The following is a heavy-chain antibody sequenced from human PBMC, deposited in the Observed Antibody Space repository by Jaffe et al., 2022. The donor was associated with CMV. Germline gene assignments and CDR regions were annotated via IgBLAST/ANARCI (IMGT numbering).Heavy chain of an antibody. Sequence: QVQLQESGPGLVKPSQTLSLTCTVSGGSISSGGYYWSWIRQHPGKGLEWIGYIYYSGSTYYNPSLKSRVTISVDTSKNQFSLKLSSVTAADTAVYYCASAVVVVPAAIGEPYYYYGMDVWGQGTTVTVSS. CDR1: GGSISSGGYY. CDR2: IYYSGST. D-gene: IGHD2-2*01. CDR3: ASAVVVVPAAIGEPYYYYGMDV. V-gene: IGHV4-31*03. J-gene: IGHJ6*02.